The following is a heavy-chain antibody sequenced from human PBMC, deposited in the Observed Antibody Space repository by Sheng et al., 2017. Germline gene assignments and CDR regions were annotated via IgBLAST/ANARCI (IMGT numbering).Heavy chain of an antibody. J-gene: IGHJ4*02. CDR1: GFTFDDYA. V-gene: IGHV3-9*03. D-gene: IGHD3-3*01. CDR2: ISWNSGSI. Sequence: EVQLVESGGGLVQPGRSLRLSCAASGFTFDDYAMHWVRQAPGKGLEWVSGISWNSGSIGYADSVKGRFTISRDNAKNSLYLQMNSLRAEDMALYYCAKGMYYDFWSGYYTGFDYWGQGTLVTVSS. CDR3: AKGMYYDFWSGYYTGFDY.